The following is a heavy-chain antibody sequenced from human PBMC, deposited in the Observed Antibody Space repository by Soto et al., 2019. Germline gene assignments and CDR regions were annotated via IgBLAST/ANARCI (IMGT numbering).Heavy chain of an antibody. V-gene: IGHV3-33*01. Sequence: QVQLVESGGGAVQPGRSLRLSCAASGFTFISHGMHWVRQAPGKGLEWVAVIWYDGRNKYYGESVKGRFTISRDQSEKTVYLQMNSLRAEDTAVYYCARAPDYGGNYFDYWGQGTLVTVSS. CDR2: IWYDGRNK. J-gene: IGHJ4*02. D-gene: IGHD4-17*01. CDR1: GFTFISHG. CDR3: ARAPDYGGNYFDY.